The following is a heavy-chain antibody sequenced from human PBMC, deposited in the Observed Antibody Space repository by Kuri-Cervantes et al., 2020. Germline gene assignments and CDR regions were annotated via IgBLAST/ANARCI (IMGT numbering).Heavy chain of an antibody. CDR2: ISSSGSTI. V-gene: IGHV3-11*04. J-gene: IGHJ1*01. CDR1: GFTFSDYY. Sequence: LSLTCAAFGFTFSDYYMSWIRQAPGKGLEWVSYISSSGSTIYYADSVKGRFTISRDNAKNSLFLQINSLRAEDTAVYHCARRGNGYDSYFENWGQGTLVTVSS. D-gene: IGHD5-12*01. CDR3: ARRGNGYDSYFEN.